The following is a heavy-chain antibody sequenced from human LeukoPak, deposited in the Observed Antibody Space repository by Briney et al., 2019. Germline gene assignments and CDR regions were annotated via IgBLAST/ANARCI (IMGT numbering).Heavy chain of an antibody. Sequence: ASVKVSCKASGYTFTGYYMHWVRQAPGQGLEWMGWINPNSGGTNYAQKFQGRVTMTRDTSISTAYRELSRLRSDDTAVYYCANLHIAANPSWLPTDYWGQGTLVTVSS. D-gene: IGHD6-13*01. CDR2: INPNSGGT. CDR1: GYTFTGYY. J-gene: IGHJ4*02. V-gene: IGHV1-2*02. CDR3: ANLHIAANPSWLPTDY.